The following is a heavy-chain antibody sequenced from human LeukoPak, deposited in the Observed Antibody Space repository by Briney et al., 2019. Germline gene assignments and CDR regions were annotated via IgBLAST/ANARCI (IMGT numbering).Heavy chain of an antibody. V-gene: IGHV3-30*18. Sequence: PGGSLRLSCAASGFTFSSYGMHWVRQAPGKGLEWVAVVSYDGSNKYYADSVKGRFTISRDNSKNTLYLQMNSLRAEDTAVYYCAKMATGHWGQGTLVTVSS. D-gene: IGHD5-24*01. CDR1: GFTFSSYG. J-gene: IGHJ4*02. CDR3: AKMATGH. CDR2: VSYDGSNK.